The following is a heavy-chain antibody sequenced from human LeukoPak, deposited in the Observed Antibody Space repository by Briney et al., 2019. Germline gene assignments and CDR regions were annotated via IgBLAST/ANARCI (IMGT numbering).Heavy chain of an antibody. J-gene: IGHJ4*02. CDR3: ALGYCSSTSCYHLFDY. D-gene: IGHD2-2*01. CDR2: SYWNDDK. CDR1: GFSRSTSGVG. V-gene: IGHV2-5*01. Sequence: ESGPTLFKPTQPLTLTCTFSGFSRSTSGVGGGWIRQPPGKALEWLALSYWNDDKRYSPSLKSRLTITKDTSKNQVVLTMTNMDPVDTATYYCALGYCSSTSCYHLFDYWGQGTLVTVSS.